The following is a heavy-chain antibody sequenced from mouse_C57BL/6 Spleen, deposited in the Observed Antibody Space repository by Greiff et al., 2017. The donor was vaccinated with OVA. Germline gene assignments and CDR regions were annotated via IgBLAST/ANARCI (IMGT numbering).Heavy chain of an antibody. Sequence: EVHLVESGGGLVKPGGSLKLSCAASGFTFSSYAMSWVRQTPEKRLEWVATISDGGSYTYYPDNVKGRFTISRDNAKNNLYLQMSHLKSEDTAMYYCARDGNFAMDYWGQGTSVTVSS. CDR2: ISDGGSYT. CDR1: GFTFSSYA. J-gene: IGHJ4*01. D-gene: IGHD4-1*01. CDR3: ARDGNFAMDY. V-gene: IGHV5-4*01.